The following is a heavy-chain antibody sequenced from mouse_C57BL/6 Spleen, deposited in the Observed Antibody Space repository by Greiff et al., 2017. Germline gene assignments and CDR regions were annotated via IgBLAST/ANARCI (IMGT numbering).Heavy chain of an antibody. CDR1: GYTFTSYW. CDR3: ARSGDYDPYWYFDV. Sequence: QVQLQQPGAELVMPGASVKLSCKASGYTFTSYWMHWVKQRPGQGLEWIGEIDPSDSYTNYNQKLKGKSTLTVDKSSGTAYMKLSSLTSEDSAVYYCARSGDYDPYWYFDVWGTGTTVTVSS. CDR2: IDPSDSYT. J-gene: IGHJ1*03. V-gene: IGHV1-69*01. D-gene: IGHD2-4*01.